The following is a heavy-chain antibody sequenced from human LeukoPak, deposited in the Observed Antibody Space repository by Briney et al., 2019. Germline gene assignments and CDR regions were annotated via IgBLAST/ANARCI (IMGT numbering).Heavy chain of an antibody. CDR1: GYTFTSYG. CDR3: AREYGSVRYYDFWSGYYSWFDP. J-gene: IGHJ5*02. V-gene: IGHV1-18*01. D-gene: IGHD3-3*01. Sequence: ASVKVSCKASGYTFTSYGISWVRQAPGQGLEWMGWISAYNGNTNYAQKLQDRVTMTTDTSTSTAYMELRSLRSDDTAVYYCAREYGSVRYYDFWSGYYSWFDPWGQGTLVTVSS. CDR2: ISAYNGNT.